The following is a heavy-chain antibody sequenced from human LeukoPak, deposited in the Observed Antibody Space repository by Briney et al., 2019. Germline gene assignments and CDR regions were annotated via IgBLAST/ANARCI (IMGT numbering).Heavy chain of an antibody. CDR2: ISSSSSYI. D-gene: IGHD3-22*01. CDR1: GFTFSSYA. Sequence: GGSLRLSCAASGFTFSSYAMSWVRQAPGKGLEWVSSISSSSSYIYYADSVKGRFTISRDNAKNSLYLQMNSLRAEDTAVYYCARAKPYYYDSSGYYAIGTYFDYWGQGTLVTVSS. V-gene: IGHV3-21*01. J-gene: IGHJ4*02. CDR3: ARAKPYYYDSSGYYAIGTYFDY.